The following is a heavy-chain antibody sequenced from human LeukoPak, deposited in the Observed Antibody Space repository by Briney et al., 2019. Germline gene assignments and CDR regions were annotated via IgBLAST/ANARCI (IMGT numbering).Heavy chain of an antibody. CDR3: ARDVDDYGDPLYYFDY. CDR2: INPSGGST. Sequence: ASVKVSCKASGYTFTSYYMHWVRQAPGQGLEWMGIINPSGGSTSYAQKFQGRVTMTRDTSTSTVYMELSSLRSEDTAVYYCARDVDDYGDPLYYFDYWGQGTLVTVSS. D-gene: IGHD4-17*01. CDR1: GYTFTSYY. J-gene: IGHJ4*02. V-gene: IGHV1-46*01.